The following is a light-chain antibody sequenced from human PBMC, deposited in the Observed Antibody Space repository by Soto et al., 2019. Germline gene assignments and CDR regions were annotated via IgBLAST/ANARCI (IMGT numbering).Light chain of an antibody. CDR3: PSYDSSLSGGV. CDR1: SSNIGAGYD. CDR2: DNS. V-gene: IGLV1-40*01. Sequence: QSVLTQPPSVSGAPGQRVTISCTGSSSNIGAGYDVHWYQQLPGTAPKLLIYDNSNRPSGVPDRFSGSKSGTSASLAITGLQAEDEADYYFPSYDSSLSGGVFGGGTKVTVL. J-gene: IGLJ3*02.